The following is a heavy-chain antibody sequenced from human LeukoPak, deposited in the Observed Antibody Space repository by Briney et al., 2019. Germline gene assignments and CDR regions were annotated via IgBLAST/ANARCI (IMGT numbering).Heavy chain of an antibody. CDR3: ARHTGQQLFDP. CDR2: ISYSRST. CDR1: GGSIMSDY. D-gene: IGHD6-13*01. Sequence: SETLSLTCSVSGGSIMSDYWAWIRQSPGKGLEWTGYISYSRSTNYKPSLRSRVTMSLDTSKNHFSLKLSSVTAADTAVYYCARHTGQQLFDPWGQGILVTVSS. J-gene: IGHJ5*02. V-gene: IGHV4-59*08.